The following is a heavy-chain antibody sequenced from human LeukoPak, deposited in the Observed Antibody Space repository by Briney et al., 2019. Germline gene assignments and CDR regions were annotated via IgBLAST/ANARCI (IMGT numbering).Heavy chain of an antibody. Sequence: ASVKVSCKASGYTFTSHGISWVRQAPGQGLEWMGWISTYIGNTNYAQKLQGRVTMTTDTSTSTAYMELRSLRSDDTAVYYCASKWVTYYYNSSYYHYPTDVFDIWGQGTMVTVSS. D-gene: IGHD3-22*01. V-gene: IGHV1-18*01. J-gene: IGHJ3*02. CDR1: GYTFTSHG. CDR2: ISTYIGNT. CDR3: ASKWVTYYYNSSYYHYPTDVFDI.